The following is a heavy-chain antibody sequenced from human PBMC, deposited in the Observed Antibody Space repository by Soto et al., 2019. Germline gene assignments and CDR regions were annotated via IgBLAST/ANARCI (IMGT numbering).Heavy chain of an antibody. J-gene: IGHJ4*02. CDR3: AGGLSGYDLSLYGY. CDR1: GFTVSSNY. V-gene: IGHV3-66*01. Sequence: HPGGSLRLSCAASGFTVSSNYMSWVRQAPGKGLEWVSVIYSGGSTYYADSVRGRFTISRDNSKNTLYLQMNSLRAEDTAVYYCAGGLSGYDLSLYGYWGQGTLVTVSS. CDR2: IYSGGST. D-gene: IGHD5-12*01.